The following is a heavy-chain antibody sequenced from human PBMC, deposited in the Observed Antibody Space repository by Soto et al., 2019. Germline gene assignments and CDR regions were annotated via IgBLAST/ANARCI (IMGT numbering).Heavy chain of an antibody. D-gene: IGHD2-2*01. CDR3: AKFYCISTMCQAPAAKSTGGFEI. V-gene: IGHV3-23*01. CDR2: ISGSGVST. Sequence: EPQLLESGGGLGHPGGSLRLSCAASGFTFSSYGMSWVRQAPGKGLEWVAAISGSGVSTYYADSVRGRSTISRDNSKKTVDLQMNSLRAEDTAVYYCAKFYCISTMCQAPAAKSTGGFEIWGQGTLFTVSS. J-gene: IGHJ3*02. CDR1: GFTFSSYG.